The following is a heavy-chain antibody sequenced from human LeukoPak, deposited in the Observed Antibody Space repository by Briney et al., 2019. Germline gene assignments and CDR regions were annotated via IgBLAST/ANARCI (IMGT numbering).Heavy chain of an antibody. Sequence: GGSLRLSCAASGFTFSSYGMHWVRQAPGKGLEWVAVISYDGSNKYYADSVKGRFTISRDNSKNTLYLQMNGLRAEDTAVYYCAKEAPVVVTAIPDDWGQGTPVTVSS. CDR2: ISYDGSNK. V-gene: IGHV3-30*18. J-gene: IGHJ4*02. D-gene: IGHD2-21*02. CDR3: AKEAPVVVTAIPDD. CDR1: GFTFSSYG.